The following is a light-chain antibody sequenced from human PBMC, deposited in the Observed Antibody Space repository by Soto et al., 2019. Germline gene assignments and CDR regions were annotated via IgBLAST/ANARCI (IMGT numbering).Light chain of an antibody. CDR3: AALDENLHGARCV. Sequence: QSVLTQPPSASGTPGQRVTISCSGSSSNIGSNSVSWYQQLPGTAPKLLIYSNNQRPSGVPDRFSGSKSGTSASLAISGLQSEDEAAYFCAALDENLHGARCVFGTATTVTVL. CDR2: SNN. CDR1: SSNIGSNS. V-gene: IGLV1-44*01. J-gene: IGLJ1*01.